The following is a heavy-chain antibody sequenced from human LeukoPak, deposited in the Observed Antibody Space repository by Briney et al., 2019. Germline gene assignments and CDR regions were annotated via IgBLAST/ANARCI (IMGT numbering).Heavy chain of an antibody. V-gene: IGHV5-51*01. J-gene: IGHJ5*02. CDR3: ARTYYDILTGSFWWFDP. D-gene: IGHD3-9*01. CDR1: GYSFTSYW. CDR2: IYPGDSDT. Sequence: GESLKISCKGSGYSFTSYWIGWVRQMPGKGLEWMGIIYPGDSDTRYSPSFQGQVTISVDRSISTAYLQWSSLKASDTAMYYCARTYYDILTGSFWWFDPWGQGTLVTVSS.